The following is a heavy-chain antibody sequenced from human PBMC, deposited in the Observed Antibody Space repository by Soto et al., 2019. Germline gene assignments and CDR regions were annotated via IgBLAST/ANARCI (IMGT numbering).Heavy chain of an antibody. Sequence: PSETLSLTCSVSGGSISSYYWSWIRQPPGKGLEWIGYIFYSGRSGSTNYNPSLKSRVTISVDTSKNQFSLKLSSVTAADTAVYYCARTALGWFDPWGQGTLVTVPQ. J-gene: IGHJ5*02. D-gene: IGHD2-21*02. V-gene: IGHV4-59*01. CDR1: GGSISSYY. CDR3: ARTALGWFDP. CDR2: IFYSGRSGST.